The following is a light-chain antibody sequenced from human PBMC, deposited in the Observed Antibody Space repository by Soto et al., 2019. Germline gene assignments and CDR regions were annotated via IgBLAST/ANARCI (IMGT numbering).Light chain of an antibody. CDR1: SSDVGAYIY. V-gene: IGLV2-14*01. Sequence: QSVLTQPDSVSGSPGQSITISCGGTSSDVGAYIYVSWYQQYPGKAPKLIIYEVNNRPSGVSGRFSGSKSDTTAFLTISGLQAEDEADYYCSSYSDSDTKVFGTGTKVTVL. CDR3: SSYSDSDTKV. J-gene: IGLJ1*01. CDR2: EVN.